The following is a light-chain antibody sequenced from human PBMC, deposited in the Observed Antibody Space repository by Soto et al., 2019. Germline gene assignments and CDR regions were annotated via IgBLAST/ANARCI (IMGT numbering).Light chain of an antibody. J-gene: IGLJ3*02. CDR2: EVT. CDR1: SSDVGGYNY. CDR3: SSDASSNNFYLV. Sequence: QSALTQPPSASGSPGQSVTISCTGTSSDVGGYNYVSWYQQYPGRAPKLLIYEVTKRPSGVPDGFSGSKSGNTASLSVSGHHVEYEADYYCSSDASSNNFYLVFGGGTKLTGL. V-gene: IGLV2-8*01.